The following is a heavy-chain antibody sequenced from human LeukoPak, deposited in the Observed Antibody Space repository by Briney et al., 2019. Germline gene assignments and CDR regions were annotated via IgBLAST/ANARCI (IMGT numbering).Heavy chain of an antibody. J-gene: IGHJ4*02. Sequence: KSSETLSLTCTVSGGSFSSGGYYWTWIRQPAGKGLEWIGHVYTSGSTNYNPSLKSRVTISLGTSKNQFSLKLNSVTAADTAVYYCARVYRSGSYMGFDYWGQGTLVTVSS. V-gene: IGHV4-61*09. CDR1: GGSFSSGGYY. CDR2: VYTSGST. D-gene: IGHD3-22*01. CDR3: ARVYRSGSYMGFDY.